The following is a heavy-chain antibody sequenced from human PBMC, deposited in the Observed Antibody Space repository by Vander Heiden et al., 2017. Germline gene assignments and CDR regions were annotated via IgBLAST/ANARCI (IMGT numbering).Heavy chain of an antibody. D-gene: IGHD3-22*01. CDR3: ARGKGSSGSLPRDY. Sequence: QVQLVQSGAEVKKPGASVKVSCKASGYTFTGYYMHWVRQAPGQGLEWMGWINPNSGGTNYAQKVQGRVTMTRDTSISTAYMELSRLRSEETAVYYCARGKGSSGSLPRDYWGQGTLVTVSS. V-gene: IGHV1-2*02. J-gene: IGHJ4*02. CDR1: GYTFTGYY. CDR2: INPNSGGT.